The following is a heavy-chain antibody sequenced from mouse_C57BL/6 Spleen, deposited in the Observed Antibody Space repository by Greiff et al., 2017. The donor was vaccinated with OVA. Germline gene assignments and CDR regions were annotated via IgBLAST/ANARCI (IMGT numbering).Heavy chain of an antibody. V-gene: IGHV1-82*01. Sequence: VQLVESGPELVKPGASVKISCKASGYAFSSSWMNWVKQRPGKGLEWIGRIYPGDGDTNYNGKFKGKATLTADKSSSTAYMQLSSLTSEDSAVYFCARPYSNYYAMDYWGQGTSVTVSS. J-gene: IGHJ4*01. CDR1: GYAFSSSW. CDR3: ARPYSNYYAMDY. CDR2: IYPGDGDT. D-gene: IGHD2-5*01.